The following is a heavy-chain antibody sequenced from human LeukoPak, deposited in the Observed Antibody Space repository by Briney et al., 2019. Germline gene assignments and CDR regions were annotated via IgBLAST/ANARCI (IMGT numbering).Heavy chain of an antibody. J-gene: IGHJ4*02. Sequence: GGSLKLSCAASGSTFSGSDMNWVRQASGKGLEWVGRIRGKANSYATAYAASVKGRFTISRDDSKNTAYLQMNSLKTEDTAVYYCTEPDFDYWGQGTLVTVSS. CDR2: IRGKANSYAT. V-gene: IGHV3-73*01. CDR1: GSTFSGSD. CDR3: TEPDFDY.